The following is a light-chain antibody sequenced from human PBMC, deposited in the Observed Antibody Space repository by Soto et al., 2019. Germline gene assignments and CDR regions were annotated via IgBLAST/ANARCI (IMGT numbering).Light chain of an antibody. J-gene: IGLJ2*01. V-gene: IGLV2-14*01. CDR3: SSYTTRSTLV. CDR1: SSDVGAYDF. Sequence: QSALTQPASVSGSPGQSITISCTGTSSDVGAYDFVSWYQHSPGKAPKLVTFDVTHRPPGISDRFSGSKSANTASLTISGLQAADEAFYYCSSYTTRSTLVFGGGTKLTAL. CDR2: DVT.